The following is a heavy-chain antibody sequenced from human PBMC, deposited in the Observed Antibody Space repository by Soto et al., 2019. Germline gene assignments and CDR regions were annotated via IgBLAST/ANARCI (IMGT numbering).Heavy chain of an antibody. Sequence: QVQLVQSGTELKKPGASVMVSCKTSGYTFTSYGISSVRQAPGQGPEWMGLISPYNGDTIYARKFQGRVIVTADTATRTVYLELRSLRSDDTAVYYCVRDASSGYRGWWDPWGQGTLVTVSS. D-gene: IGHD6-25*01. V-gene: IGHV1-18*01. CDR1: GYTFTSYG. CDR2: ISPYNGDT. J-gene: IGHJ5*02. CDR3: VRDASSGYRGWWDP.